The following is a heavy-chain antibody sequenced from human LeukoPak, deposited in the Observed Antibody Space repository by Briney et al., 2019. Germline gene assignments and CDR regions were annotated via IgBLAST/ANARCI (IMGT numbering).Heavy chain of an antibody. CDR1: GFTFSDYH. D-gene: IGHD2-8*01. CDR2: ISSSSTST. Sequence: GGSLRLSCAASGFTFSDYHMSWIRQAPGKGLEWVSYISSSSTSTNYADSVKGRFTISRDNAKNSLYLQMNSLRVEDTAVYYCARDPPNAWGQGTLVTVSS. J-gene: IGHJ5*02. CDR3: ARDPPNA. V-gene: IGHV3-11*06.